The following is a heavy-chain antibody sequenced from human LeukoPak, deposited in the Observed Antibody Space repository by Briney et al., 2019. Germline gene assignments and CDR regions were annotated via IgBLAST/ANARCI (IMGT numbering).Heavy chain of an antibody. V-gene: IGHV3-74*01. J-gene: IGHJ4*02. CDR3: AKGVSGYDWGYYFDY. D-gene: IGHD5-12*01. Sequence: GGSLRLSCAASGFTFSSYWMHWVRQAPGKGLVWVSRINSDGSSTSYADSVKGRFTISRDNSKNTLYLQMNSLRAEDTAVYYCAKGVSGYDWGYYFDYWGQGTLVTVSS. CDR2: INSDGSST. CDR1: GFTFSSYW.